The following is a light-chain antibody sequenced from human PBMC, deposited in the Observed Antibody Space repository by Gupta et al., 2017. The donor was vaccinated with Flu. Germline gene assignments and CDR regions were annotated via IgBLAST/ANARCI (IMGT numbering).Light chain of an antibody. CDR2: HDS. CDR1: NIGDKS. J-gene: IGLJ1*01. CDR3: QVWDTSSDVLYV. Sequence: SYVLTQPPSLSVAPGKTARISCGGNNIGDKSVHWYQQKPGQAPVLVVYHDSDRPSGTPDRFSGSNSGTTATLTIARVEAGDEADYYCQVWDTSSDVLYVFGTGTKVTVL. V-gene: IGLV3-21*03.